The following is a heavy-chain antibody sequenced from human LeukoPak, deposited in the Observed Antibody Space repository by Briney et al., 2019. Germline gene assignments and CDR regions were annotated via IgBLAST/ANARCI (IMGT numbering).Heavy chain of an antibody. V-gene: IGHV3-21*04. D-gene: IGHD4-17*01. J-gene: IGHJ4*02. Sequence: PGGSLRLSCAASGFTFSSYSMNWVRQAPGKGLEWVSSISSSSSYIYYADSVKGRSTISRDNAKNSLYLQMNSLRAEDTALYYCAKDSSVPYGITEWGQGTLVTVSS. CDR1: GFTFSSYS. CDR2: ISSSSSYI. CDR3: AKDSSVPYGITE.